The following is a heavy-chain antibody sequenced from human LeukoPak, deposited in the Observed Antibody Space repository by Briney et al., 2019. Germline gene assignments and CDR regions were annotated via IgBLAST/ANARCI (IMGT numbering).Heavy chain of an antibody. V-gene: IGHV1-18*01. CDR1: GYTFTSYG. Sequence: ASVKVSCKASGYTFTSYGISWVRQAPGQGLEWMGWISAYNGNTNYAQKLQGRVTMTTDTSTSTAYMELRSLRSNDTAVYYCARGLYGSGWRMYYFDYWGQGTLVTVSS. CDR3: ARGLYGSGWRMYYFDY. J-gene: IGHJ4*02. D-gene: IGHD6-19*01. CDR2: ISAYNGNT.